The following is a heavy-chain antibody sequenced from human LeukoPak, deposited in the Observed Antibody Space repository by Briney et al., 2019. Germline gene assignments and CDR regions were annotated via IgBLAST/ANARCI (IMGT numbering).Heavy chain of an antibody. CDR2: IKQDGSET. Sequence: PGGSLRLSCAASGFTFRSYWMTWVRQSPGKGRGWVANIKQDGSETYHVDSVKGRFTISRDNAKDSLYLEMNSLRAEDTAVYYCARGGQAGTGDVWGQGTLVTVSS. D-gene: IGHD2-21*02. J-gene: IGHJ4*02. CDR3: ARGGQAGTGDV. CDR1: GFTFRSYW. V-gene: IGHV3-7*01.